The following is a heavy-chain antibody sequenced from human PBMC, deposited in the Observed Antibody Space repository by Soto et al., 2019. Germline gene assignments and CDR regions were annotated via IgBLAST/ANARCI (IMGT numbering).Heavy chain of an antibody. D-gene: IGHD6-6*01. CDR3: ARGGSSSDNGMDV. Sequence: GGSLRLSCAASGFTFSSSWMHWVRQAPGKGLEWVSYISSGSITIYYADSVKGRFTISRDNAKNSLYLQMNSLRDEDTAVYYCARGGSSSDNGMDVWGQGTTVTVSS. CDR2: ISSGSITI. V-gene: IGHV3-48*02. CDR1: GFTFSSSW. J-gene: IGHJ6*02.